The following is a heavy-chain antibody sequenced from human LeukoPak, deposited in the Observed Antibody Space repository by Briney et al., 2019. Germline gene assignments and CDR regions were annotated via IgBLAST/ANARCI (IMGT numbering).Heavy chain of an antibody. V-gene: IGHV1-69*01. D-gene: IGHD2-2*03. CDR1: GGTFSSYA. CDR3: ASSFPGYCSSTSCPAAEYFQH. J-gene: IGHJ1*01. CDR2: IIPIFGTA. Sequence: SVKVSCKASGGTFSSYAISWVRQAPGQGLEWMGGIIPIFGTANYAQKFQGRVTITADESTSTAYMELSSLRSEDTAVYYCASSFPGYCSSTSCPAAEYFQHWGQGTLVTVSS.